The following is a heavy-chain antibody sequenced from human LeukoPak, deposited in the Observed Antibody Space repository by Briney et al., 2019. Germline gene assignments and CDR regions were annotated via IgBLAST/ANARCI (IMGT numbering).Heavy chain of an antibody. Sequence: SETLSLTCTVSGGSISSGGYYWSWIRQHPGKGLEWIGYIYYSGSTYYNPSLKSRVTISVDTTKNQFSLKLSSVTAADTAVYYCARVDSSGARPYYFDYWGQGTLVTVSS. D-gene: IGHD6-19*01. V-gene: IGHV4-31*03. CDR3: ARVDSSGARPYYFDY. J-gene: IGHJ4*02. CDR2: IYYSGST. CDR1: GGSISSGGYY.